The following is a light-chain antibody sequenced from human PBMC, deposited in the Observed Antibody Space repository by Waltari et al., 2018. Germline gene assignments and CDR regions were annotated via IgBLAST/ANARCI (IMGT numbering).Light chain of an antibody. CDR2: GTS. CDR3: QQYDGEVVT. J-gene: IGKJ4*01. Sequence: EILLTQSPGSLSLSPGQRATLSCRASQRVTRISLTWYQQKLGQAPRLLISGTSSRATGIPDRFSGSGSGTDFTLTISRLEPEDFAVYYCQQYDGEVVTFGGGTKVEI. V-gene: IGKV3-20*01. CDR1: QRVTRIS.